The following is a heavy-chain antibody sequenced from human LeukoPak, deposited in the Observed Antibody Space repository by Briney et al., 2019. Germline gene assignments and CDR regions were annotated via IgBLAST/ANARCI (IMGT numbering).Heavy chain of an antibody. V-gene: IGHV1-69*04. CDR3: AIKYYYDSSGPERLYYYYGMDV. CDR1: GGTLSSYA. J-gene: IGHJ6*02. D-gene: IGHD3-22*01. CDR2: SIPILGIA. Sequence: SVEVSCKASGGTLSSYAISWVRQAPGQELEWMGRSIPILGIANYAQRFQGRVTITADKSTSTAYMELSSLRSEDTAVYYCAIKYYYDSSGPERLYYYYGMDVWGQGTTVTVSS.